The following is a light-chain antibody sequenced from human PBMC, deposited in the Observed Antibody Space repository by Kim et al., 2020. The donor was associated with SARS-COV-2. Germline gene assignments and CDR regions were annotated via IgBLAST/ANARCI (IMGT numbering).Light chain of an antibody. CDR1: SSDVGGYNY. CDR3: SSYTSSGTWV. Sequence: QSALTQPASVSGSPGQSITISCTGTSSDVGGYNYVSWYQQHPGRAPELMISDVSKRPSGVSNRFSGSKSGNTASLTISGLQAADEADYFCSSYTSSGTWVFGGGTQLTVL. V-gene: IGLV2-14*01. CDR2: DVS. J-gene: IGLJ3*02.